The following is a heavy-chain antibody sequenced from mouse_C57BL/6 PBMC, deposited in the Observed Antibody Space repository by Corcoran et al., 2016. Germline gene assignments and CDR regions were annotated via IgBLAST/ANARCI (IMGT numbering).Heavy chain of an antibody. CDR2: IHPNSGST. J-gene: IGHJ2*01. Sequence: QVQLQQPGAELVKPGASVKLSCKASGYTFTSYWMHWVKQRPGQGLEWIGMIHPNSGSTNYNEKFKSKATLTVDKSSSTAYMQLSSLTSEDSAVYYCARRIVTTVVAFDYWGQGTTLTVSS. D-gene: IGHD1-1*01. V-gene: IGHV1-64*01. CDR1: GYTFTSYW. CDR3: ARRIVTTVVAFDY.